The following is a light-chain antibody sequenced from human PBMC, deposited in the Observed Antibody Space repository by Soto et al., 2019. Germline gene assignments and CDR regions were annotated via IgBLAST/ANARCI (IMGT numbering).Light chain of an antibody. J-gene: IGKJ1*01. CDR2: GAS. CDR3: QQYNNWPPT. Sequence: EIVLTQSPGTLSLSPGERATLSCRASQSVSSSYLAWYQQKPGQAPRLLIYGASTRATGIPARFSGSGSGTEFTLTISSLQSEDFAVYYCQQYNNWPPTFGQGTEVDIK. CDR1: QSVSSSY. V-gene: IGKV3-15*01.